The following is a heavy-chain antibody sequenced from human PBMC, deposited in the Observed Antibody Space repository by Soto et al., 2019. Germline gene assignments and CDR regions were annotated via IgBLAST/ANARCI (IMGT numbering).Heavy chain of an antibody. J-gene: IGHJ4*02. V-gene: IGHV1-8*01. Sequence: ASVKVSCKASGYTFTSYDINWVRQATGQGLEWMGWMNPNSGNTGYAQKFQGRVTMTRNTSISTAYMELSSLRSEDTAVYYCARGFYDILTGYYYFDYWGQGTRVTVAS. CDR1: GYTFTSYD. CDR3: ARGFYDILTGYYYFDY. CDR2: MNPNSGNT. D-gene: IGHD3-9*01.